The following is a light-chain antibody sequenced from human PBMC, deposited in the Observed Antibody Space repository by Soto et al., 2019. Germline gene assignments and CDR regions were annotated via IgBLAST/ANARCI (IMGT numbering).Light chain of an antibody. V-gene: IGLV2-14*01. CDR1: SSDVGGYNY. CDR2: EVS. CDR3: SSFILRSNILV. Sequence: QSALTQPASVSGSPGQSITISCTGTSSDVGGYNYVSWYQQHPGKAPKLMIYEVSNWPSGISNRFSGSKSGNTASLTISGLQAEDEDDYYCSSFILRSNILVFGGGTKLTVL. J-gene: IGLJ3*02.